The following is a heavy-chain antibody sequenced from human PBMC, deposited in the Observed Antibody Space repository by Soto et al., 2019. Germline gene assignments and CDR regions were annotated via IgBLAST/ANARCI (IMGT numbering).Heavy chain of an antibody. CDR2: INPSGGSA. J-gene: IGHJ4*02. CDR3: ARDFTGEEGY. Sequence: ASVKVSCKASGYTFTSYYMHCVRQAPGQGLEWMGIINPSGGSASYAQKFQGRVTMTRDTSTSTVYMELSSLRSEDTAVYYCARDFTGEEGYWGQGTLVTVSS. V-gene: IGHV1-46*01. CDR1: GYTFTSYY. D-gene: IGHD3-10*01.